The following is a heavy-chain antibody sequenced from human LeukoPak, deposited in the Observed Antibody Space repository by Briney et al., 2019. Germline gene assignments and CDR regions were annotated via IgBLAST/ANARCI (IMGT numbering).Heavy chain of an antibody. D-gene: IGHD4-23*01. Sequence: GGSLRLSCAASGFTFSSYAMSWVRQAPGKGLEWVSAISGSGGSTYYADSVKGRFTISRDNSKNTLYLQMNSLRVEDTAVYYCARTTVESGRYDAFDIWGQGTLVSVSS. CDR3: ARTTVESGRYDAFDI. V-gene: IGHV3-23*01. CDR1: GFTFSSYA. CDR2: ISGSGGST. J-gene: IGHJ3*02.